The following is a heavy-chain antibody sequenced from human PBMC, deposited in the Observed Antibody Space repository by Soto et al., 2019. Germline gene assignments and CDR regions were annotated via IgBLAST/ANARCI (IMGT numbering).Heavy chain of an antibody. CDR3: ARGEYSYGFGSDYYYGMDV. J-gene: IGHJ6*02. V-gene: IGHV3-48*02. CDR1: GFTFSSYS. CDR2: ISSSSSTI. Sequence: EVQLVESGGGLVQPGGSLRLSCAASGFTFSSYSMNWVRQAPGKGMEWVSYISSSSSTIYYADSVKGRFTISRDNAKNSLYLQMTSLRDEATAVYYCARGEYSYGFGSDYYYGMDVWGQGTTVTFSS. D-gene: IGHD5-18*01.